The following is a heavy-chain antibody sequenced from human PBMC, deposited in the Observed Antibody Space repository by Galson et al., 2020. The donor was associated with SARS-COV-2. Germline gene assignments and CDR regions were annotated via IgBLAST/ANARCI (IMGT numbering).Heavy chain of an antibody. Sequence: ASVQVSCKASGYTFTGYYMHWVRQAPGQGLEWMGRINPNSGGPNYAQKFQGRLTMTRDTSISTAYMELSRLRSDDTAVYYCARGGDLPLYYYMDGWGKGTTVTISS. J-gene: IGHJ6*03. V-gene: IGHV1-2*06. CDR2: INPNSGGP. D-gene: IGHD3-10*01. CDR3: ARGGDLPLYYYMDG. CDR1: GYTFTGYY.